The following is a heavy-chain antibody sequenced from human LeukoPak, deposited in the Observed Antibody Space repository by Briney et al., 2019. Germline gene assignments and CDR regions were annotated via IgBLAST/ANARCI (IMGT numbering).Heavy chain of an antibody. CDR2: ISYDGSNK. J-gene: IGHJ4*02. CDR3: ARDRYSSGWYNN. Sequence: GGTLRLSCAASGFTYSSYAMHGVRQAPGKGLEWVAVISYDGSNKYYADSVKGRFTISRDNSKNTLYLQMNSLRAEDTAVYYCARDRYSSGWYNNWGQGTLVTVSS. V-gene: IGHV3-30-3*01. CDR1: GFTYSSYA. D-gene: IGHD6-19*01.